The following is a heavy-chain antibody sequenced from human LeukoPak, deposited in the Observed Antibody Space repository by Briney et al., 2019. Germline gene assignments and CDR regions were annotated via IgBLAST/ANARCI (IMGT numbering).Heavy chain of an antibody. J-gene: IGHJ6*03. CDR3: ARVGAAALPYYMDV. V-gene: IGHV4-59*01. CDR2: IYYSGST. D-gene: IGHD6-13*01. Sequence: SETLSLTCTVSGGSISSYYWSWIRQPPGKGLEWIGYIYYSGSTNYNPSLKSRVTISVDTSKNQSSLKLSSVTAADTAVYYCARVGAAALPYYMDVWGKGTTVTVSS. CDR1: GGSISSYY.